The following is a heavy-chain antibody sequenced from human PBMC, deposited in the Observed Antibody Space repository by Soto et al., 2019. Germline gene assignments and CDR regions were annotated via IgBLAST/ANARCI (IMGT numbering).Heavy chain of an antibody. V-gene: IGHV1-69*01. Sequence: QVPLVQSGAEVKKPGSSVKVSCKASGGTFSSYAISWVRQAPGQGLEWMGGIIPIFGTANYAQKFQGRVTITADESTSTAYMELSSLRSEDTAVYYCAKGTLWFGELLRSYYYYGMDVWGQGTTVTVSS. CDR3: AKGTLWFGELLRSYYYYGMDV. CDR2: IIPIFGTA. J-gene: IGHJ6*02. D-gene: IGHD3-10*01. CDR1: GGTFSSYA.